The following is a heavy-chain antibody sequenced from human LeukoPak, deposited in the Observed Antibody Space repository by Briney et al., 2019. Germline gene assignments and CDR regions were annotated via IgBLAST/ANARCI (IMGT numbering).Heavy chain of an antibody. CDR1: GYTFTSYG. V-gene: IGHV1-69*13. CDR3: ARDGWLQLHAFDI. J-gene: IGHJ3*02. Sequence: SVKISCKASGYTFTSYGISWVRQAPGQGLEWMGGIIPIFGRAKYAHKFQGRVTITADESTSTAYMEVNSLRSGDTAVYYCARDGWLQLHAFDIWGQGTMVTVSS. D-gene: IGHD5-24*01. CDR2: IIPIFGRA.